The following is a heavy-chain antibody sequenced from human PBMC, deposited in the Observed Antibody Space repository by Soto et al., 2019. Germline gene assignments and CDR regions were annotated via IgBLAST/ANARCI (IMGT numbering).Heavy chain of an antibody. D-gene: IGHD3-10*01. J-gene: IGHJ5*02. CDR2: IYHTGRT. CDR1: GDSISIGGYY. V-gene: IGHV4-31*03. CDR3: ARGVRA. Sequence: QVQLQESGPGRVRPLQTLSLTCTVSGDSISIGGYYWSWIRQHPGKGLEWIGYIYHTGRTSYNPSLKSRVPISLDSSKSQFSLRLTSVTVADTAVYYCARGVRAWGQGTLVTVSS.